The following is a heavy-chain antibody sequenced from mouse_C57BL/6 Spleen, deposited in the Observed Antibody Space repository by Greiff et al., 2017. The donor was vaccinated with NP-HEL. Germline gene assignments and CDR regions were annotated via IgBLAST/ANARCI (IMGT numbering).Heavy chain of an antibody. J-gene: IGHJ4*01. V-gene: IGHV5-9-1*02. Sequence: EVKLMESGEGLVKPGGSLKLSCAASGFTFSSYAMSWVRQTPEKRLEWVAYISSGGDYIYYADTVKGRFTISRDNARNTLYLQMSSLKSEDTAMYYCTRDRGYYDGYFYAMDYWGQGTSVTVSS. CDR3: TRDRGYYDGYFYAMDY. CDR1: GFTFSSYA. D-gene: IGHD2-3*01. CDR2: ISSGGDYI.